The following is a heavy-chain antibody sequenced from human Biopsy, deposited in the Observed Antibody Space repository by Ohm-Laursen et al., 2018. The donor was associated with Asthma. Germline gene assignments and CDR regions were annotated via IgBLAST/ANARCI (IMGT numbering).Heavy chain of an antibody. V-gene: IGHV3-53*01. Sequence: SLRLSCSASGFAVSSDHMFWVRQAPGKGLEWVSVIYSGGTSHTADSVRGRFTISRDYSKNTLYLQMHSLRAEDTAVYYCARGDSSGWSHYYFDYWGQGTLVTVSS. CDR1: GFAVSSDH. CDR3: ARGDSSGWSHYYFDY. D-gene: IGHD6-19*01. CDR2: IYSGGTS. J-gene: IGHJ4*02.